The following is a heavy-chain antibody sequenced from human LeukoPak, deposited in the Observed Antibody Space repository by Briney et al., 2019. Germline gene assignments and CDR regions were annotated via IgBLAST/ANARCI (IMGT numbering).Heavy chain of an antibody. V-gene: IGHV4-4*02. CDR1: GGSISRSNW. CDR2: IYHSGST. CDR3: ASTRGSSASRGFDI. D-gene: IGHD3-16*01. J-gene: IGHJ3*02. Sequence: SGPLSLTCAVSGGSISRSNWWSWVRQPPGKGLEWIGEIYHSGSTNYNPSLKSRVTISVDKSKNQFSLKLSSVTAADTAVYYCASTRGSSASRGFDIWGQGTMVTVSS.